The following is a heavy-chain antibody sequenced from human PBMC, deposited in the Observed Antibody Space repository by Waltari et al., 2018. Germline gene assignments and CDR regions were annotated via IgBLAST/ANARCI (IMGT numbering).Heavy chain of an antibody. CDR3: ARGDSGYSYGYQWGYYYYGMDV. J-gene: IGHJ6*02. CDR1: GGSFSGYY. CDR2: INHSGST. V-gene: IGHV4-34*01. D-gene: IGHD5-18*01. Sequence: QVQLQQWGAGLLKPSETLSLTCAVYGGSFSGYYWSWIRQPPGTGLAWIGEINHSGSTNYNPSLKSRVTISVDTSKNQFSLKLSSVTAADTAVYYCARGDSGYSYGYQWGYYYYGMDVWGQGTTVTVSS.